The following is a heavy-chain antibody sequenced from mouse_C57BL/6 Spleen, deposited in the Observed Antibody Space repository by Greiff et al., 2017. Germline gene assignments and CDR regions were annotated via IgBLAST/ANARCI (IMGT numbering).Heavy chain of an antibody. CDR2: ISSGSSTI. J-gene: IGHJ3*01. V-gene: IGHV5-17*01. CDR3: ARTNWDGGFAY. D-gene: IGHD4-1*01. Sequence: EVQLVESGGGLVKPGGSLKLSCAASGFTFSDYGMHWVRQAPEKGLEWVAYISSGSSTIYYADTVKGRFTISRDNAKNTLFLQMTSLRSEDTAMYYCARTNWDGGFAYWGQGTLVTVSA. CDR1: GFTFSDYG.